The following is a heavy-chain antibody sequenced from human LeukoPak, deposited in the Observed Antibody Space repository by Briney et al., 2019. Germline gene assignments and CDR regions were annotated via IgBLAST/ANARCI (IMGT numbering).Heavy chain of an antibody. D-gene: IGHD2-15*01. J-gene: IGHJ3*02. CDR3: AREVQYQYCSGGSCYDDAFDI. V-gene: IGHV4-59*02. CDR2: IYYSGST. CDR1: GGSVSSYY. Sequence: PSETLSLTCTVSGGSVSSYYWSWIRQPPGKGLEWIGYIYYSGSTNYNPSLKSRVTISVDTSKNQFSLKLISVTAADTAVYYCAREVQYQYCSGGSCYDDAFDIWGQGTMVTVSS.